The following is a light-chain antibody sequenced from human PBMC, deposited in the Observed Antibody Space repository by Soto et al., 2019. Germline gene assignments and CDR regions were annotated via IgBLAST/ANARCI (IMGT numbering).Light chain of an antibody. CDR3: GAWDSSLSVVV. CDR1: SANIGSNY. J-gene: IGLJ2*01. CDR2: DSD. Sequence: QSVLTQPPLVSAAPGQKVTVSCSGSSANIGSNYVSWYQQLPGTAPKLVIYDSDKRASEIPDRFSGSKSGTSATLDITGLQTGDEADYYCGAWDSSLSVVVFGGGTKLTVL. V-gene: IGLV1-51*01.